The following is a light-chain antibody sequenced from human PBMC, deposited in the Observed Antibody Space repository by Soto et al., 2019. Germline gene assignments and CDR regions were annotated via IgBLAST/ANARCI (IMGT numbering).Light chain of an antibody. CDR3: QQYGSSTTT. Sequence: EIVLTQSPGTLSLSPGERATLSCRASQTVLNNYLTWYQQKPGQAPRRLIFGASIRATGIPDRFSGSGSGTDFTLTISRLEPEDFAVYYCQQYGSSTTTFGQRTKVDIX. J-gene: IGKJ1*01. CDR2: GAS. V-gene: IGKV3-20*01. CDR1: QTVLNNY.